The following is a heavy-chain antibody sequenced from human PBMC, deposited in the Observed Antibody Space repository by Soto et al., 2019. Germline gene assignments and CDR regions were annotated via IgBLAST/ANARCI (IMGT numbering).Heavy chain of an antibody. CDR2: IYYSGST. CDR3: AASCVGCGGFNYYGMDV. D-gene: IGHD2-21*01. V-gene: IGHV4-31*03. CDR1: GGSISSGGYY. Sequence: PSETLSLTCTVSGGSISSGGYYWSWIRQHAGKGLEWIGYIYYSGSTYYNPSLKSRVTISVDTSKNQFSLKLSSVTAADTAVYYCAASCVGCGGFNYYGMDVWGQGTTVTSP. J-gene: IGHJ6*02.